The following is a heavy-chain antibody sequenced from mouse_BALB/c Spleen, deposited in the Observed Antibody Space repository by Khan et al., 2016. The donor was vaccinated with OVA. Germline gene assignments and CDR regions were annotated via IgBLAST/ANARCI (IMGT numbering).Heavy chain of an antibody. CDR1: GFTFSSYA. CDR3: AREAYRYDEYYFDY. CDR2: ISSGGSN. V-gene: IGHV5-6-5*01. D-gene: IGHD2-14*01. J-gene: IGHJ2*01. Sequence: EVQLVESGGGSVKPGGSLKLSCVVSGFTFSSYAMSWVRQTPEKRLEWVASISSGGSNYYPDSVKGRFTISRDNARNILYLQMSSLRSEDMAMYYCAREAYRYDEYYFDYWGQGTTLTVSS.